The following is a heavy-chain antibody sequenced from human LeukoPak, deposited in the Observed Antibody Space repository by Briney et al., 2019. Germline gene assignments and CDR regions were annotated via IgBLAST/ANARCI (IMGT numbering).Heavy chain of an antibody. V-gene: IGHV1-46*01. D-gene: IGHD2-2*03. J-gene: IGHJ4*02. CDR3: ARDGSCSSTSCYGLDY. Sequence: ASVKVSCKASGYTFTSYYMHWVRQAPGQGLEWVGIINPSGGSIGYAQKFQGRVTMTRDTSTSTVYMELSSLRSGDTAVYYCARDGSCSSTSCYGLDYWGQGTLVTVSS. CDR2: INPSGGSI. CDR1: GYTFTSYY.